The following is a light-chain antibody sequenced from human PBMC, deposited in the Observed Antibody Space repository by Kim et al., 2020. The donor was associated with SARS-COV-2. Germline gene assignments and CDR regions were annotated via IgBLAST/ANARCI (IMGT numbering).Light chain of an antibody. V-gene: IGKV3-20*01. CDR1: KSVSTRY. CDR2: ASS. J-gene: IGKJ4*01. CDR3: QQCDTSALT. Sequence: EIVLTQFPGTLSLSPGETATLSCRASKSVSTRYLDWYQQKPGQAPRLLIYASSNRAPATPDRFSGSGAGTDFTLTISRLEPEDFAAYYCQQCDTSALTFGGETKVDIK.